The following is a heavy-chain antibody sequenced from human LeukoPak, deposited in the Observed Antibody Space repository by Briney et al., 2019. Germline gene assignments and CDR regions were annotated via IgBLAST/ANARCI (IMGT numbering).Heavy chain of an antibody. D-gene: IGHD5-12*01. CDR1: GFTFSSYA. Sequence: GGSLRLSCAASGFTFSSYAMSWVRQAPGKGREWVSTISGSGGSTYYADSVKGRFTISRDNSKNTLYLQMNSLRAEDTAVYYCAKVVVAAKRGNYFDYWGQGTLVTVSS. V-gene: IGHV3-23*01. J-gene: IGHJ4*02. CDR3: AKVVVAAKRGNYFDY. CDR2: ISGSGGST.